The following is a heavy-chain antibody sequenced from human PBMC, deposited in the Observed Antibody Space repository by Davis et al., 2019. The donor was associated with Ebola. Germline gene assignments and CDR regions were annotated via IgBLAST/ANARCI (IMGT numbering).Heavy chain of an antibody. J-gene: IGHJ4*02. D-gene: IGHD6-6*01. V-gene: IGHV2-70*11. Sequence: SGPTLVKPTQTLTLTCTFSGFSLSTTGMCVSWIRQPPGKALEWLARIDWDDDKHYSTSLKTRLTISKDTSKNRVVLTMTNMDPVDTATYFCARIYGAVRLDYWGQGALVTVSS. CDR3: ARIYGAVRLDY. CDR1: GFSLSTTGMC. CDR2: IDWDDDK.